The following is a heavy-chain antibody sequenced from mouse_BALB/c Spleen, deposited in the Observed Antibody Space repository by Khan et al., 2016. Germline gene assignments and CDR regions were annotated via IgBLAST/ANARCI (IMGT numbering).Heavy chain of an antibody. CDR2: INTYSGES. CDR3: ARYRYYDGSSRYFDV. J-gene: IGHJ1*01. Sequence: QIQLVQSGPELKRPGKTVKISCKASGYTFTNYGINWVKQAPGKGLKWMGWINTYSGESTYADDFKGRFAFSLETSANTAYLQINNLKNDVPATYFCARYRYYDGSSRYFDVWCAGTTVTVSS. V-gene: IGHV9-3-1*01. CDR1: GYTFTNYG. D-gene: IGHD1-1*01.